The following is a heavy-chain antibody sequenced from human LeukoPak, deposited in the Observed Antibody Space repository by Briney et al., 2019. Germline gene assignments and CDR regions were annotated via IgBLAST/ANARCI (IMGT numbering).Heavy chain of an antibody. CDR1: GRSINNGYF. D-gene: IGHD2-2*02. CDR2: FHHSGTA. CDR3: ARDRGALGATVPAIFAVNFFDS. Sequence: PSETLSFTCTFSGRSINNGYFWVCIRQPPGKGMEWIASFHHSGTASYNPSLESRVTISVDTSKNQFSLRLSSVTAADTAVYYCARDRGALGATVPAIFAVNFFDSWGQGTLGTVSS. J-gene: IGHJ4*02. V-gene: IGHV4-38-2*02.